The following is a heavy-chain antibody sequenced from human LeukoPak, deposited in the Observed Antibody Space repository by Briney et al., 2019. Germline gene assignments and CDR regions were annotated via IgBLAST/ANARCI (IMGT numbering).Heavy chain of an antibody. V-gene: IGHV1-8*01. CDR3: ARGPVVVVAATYYGMDV. CDR1: GYTFTSYN. J-gene: IGHJ6*02. CDR2: MNPNSGNT. D-gene: IGHD2-15*01. Sequence: ASVKVSCKASGYTFTSYNINWVRQATGQGLEWMGWMNPNSGNTGYAQKFQGRVTMTRNTSISTAYMELSSLRSEDTAVYYCARGPVVVVAATYYGMDVWGQGTTVTVSS.